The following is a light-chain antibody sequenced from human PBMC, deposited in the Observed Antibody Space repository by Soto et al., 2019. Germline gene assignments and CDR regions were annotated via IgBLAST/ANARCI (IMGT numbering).Light chain of an antibody. CDR1: QSVSSY. J-gene: IGKJ4*01. CDR2: DAS. Sequence: EIVLTQSPATLSLSPGERATLSCRASQSVSSYLAWYQQKPGQAPRLLIYDASNRATGIPARFSGSGSGTDFTLTISSLVPEDFAVYYCQQRSKWPLFLTFGGGTKVDIK. V-gene: IGKV3-11*01. CDR3: QQRSKWPLFLT.